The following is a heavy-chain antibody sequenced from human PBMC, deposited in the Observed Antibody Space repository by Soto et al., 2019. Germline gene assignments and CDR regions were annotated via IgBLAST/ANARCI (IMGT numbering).Heavy chain of an antibody. CDR2: ISYDGSKE. Sequence: QVQLVESGGGVVQPGRSLRLSCAASGFTFSSYAMHWVRQAPGKGLEWVSVISYDGSKEYYADSVKGRFTISRDNSKNTLFLQMNSLRAEDTAVYYCAKDPYFYWYFYYWGQGTLVTVSS. CDR1: GFTFSSYA. V-gene: IGHV3-30-3*01. CDR3: AKDPYFYWYFYY. D-gene: IGHD3-9*01. J-gene: IGHJ4*02.